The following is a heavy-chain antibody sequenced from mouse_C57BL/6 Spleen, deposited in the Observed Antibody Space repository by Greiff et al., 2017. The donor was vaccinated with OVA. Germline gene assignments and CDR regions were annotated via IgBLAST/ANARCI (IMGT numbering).Heavy chain of an antibody. Sequence: EVHLVESGEGLVKPGGSLKLSCAASGFTFSSYAMSWVRQTPEKRLEWVAYISSGGAYIYYADTVKGRFTISRDNARNTLYLQMSSRKSEDTARYYCTREGGDYYGSSCHWYFDVWGTGTTVTVSS. J-gene: IGHJ1*03. CDR1: GFTFSSYA. CDR3: TREGGDYYGSSCHWYFDV. V-gene: IGHV5-9-1*02. D-gene: IGHD1-1*01. CDR2: ISSGGAYI.